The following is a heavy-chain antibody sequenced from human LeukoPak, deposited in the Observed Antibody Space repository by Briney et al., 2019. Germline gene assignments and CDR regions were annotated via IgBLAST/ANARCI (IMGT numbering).Heavy chain of an antibody. J-gene: IGHJ5*02. D-gene: IGHD2-2*01. CDR2: IYYSGST. Sequence: PSETLSLTCTVSGGSISSYYWSWIRQPPGKGLEWIGYIYYSGSTNYNPSLKSRVTISVDTSKNQFSLKVSSVTAADTAVYYCARHIVVVPETWFDPWGQGTLVIVSS. V-gene: IGHV4-59*01. CDR3: ARHIVVVPETWFDP. CDR1: GGSISSYY.